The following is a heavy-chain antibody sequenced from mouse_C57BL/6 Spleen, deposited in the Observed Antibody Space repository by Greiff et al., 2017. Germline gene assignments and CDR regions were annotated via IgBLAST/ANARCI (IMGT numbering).Heavy chain of an antibody. CDR3: ARSGGFYAMDY. CDR1: GYTFTSYW. CDR2: IDPSDSYT. V-gene: IGHV1-69*01. J-gene: IGHJ4*01. D-gene: IGHD3-1*01. Sequence: QVQLQQPGAELVMPGASVKLSCKASGYTFTSYWMHWVKQRPGQGLGWIGEIDPSDSYTNYNQKFKGKSTLTVDKSSSTAYMQLSSLTSEDSAVYYCARSGGFYAMDYWGQGTSVTVSS.